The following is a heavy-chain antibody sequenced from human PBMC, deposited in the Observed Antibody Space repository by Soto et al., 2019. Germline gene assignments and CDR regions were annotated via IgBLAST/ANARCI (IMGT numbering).Heavy chain of an antibody. Sequence: PSETLSLTCTVSGGSISSYYWSWIRQPPGKGLEWIGYIYYSGSTNYNPSLKSRVTISVDTSKNQFSLKLSSVTAADTAVYYCARGAMAFYAHPKGYFDYWGQGTLVTVSS. J-gene: IGHJ4*02. V-gene: IGHV4-59*01. CDR3: ARGAMAFYAHPKGYFDY. CDR2: IYYSGST. D-gene: IGHD5-18*01. CDR1: GGSISSYY.